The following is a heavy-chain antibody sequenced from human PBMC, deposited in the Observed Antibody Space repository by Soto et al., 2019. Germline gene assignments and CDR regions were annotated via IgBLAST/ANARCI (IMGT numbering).Heavy chain of an antibody. V-gene: IGHV1-46*01. CDR1: EYTFTSYY. CDR3: ATTAAGYYSAFDY. D-gene: IGHD3-9*01. Sequence: GXAVKVSCKASEYTFTSYYLHGVRQAPGQGLEWMGIINPSSGGTSYAQKFQGRVSMTRDTSTSTVYMNLSSLISDDTAVYFCATTAAGYYSAFDYWGQGSVVTVSS. J-gene: IGHJ4*02. CDR2: INPSSGGT.